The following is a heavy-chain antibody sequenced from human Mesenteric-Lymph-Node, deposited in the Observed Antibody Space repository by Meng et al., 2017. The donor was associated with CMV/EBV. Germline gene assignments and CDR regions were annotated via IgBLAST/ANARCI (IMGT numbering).Heavy chain of an antibody. Sequence: SVKVSCKASGFTFTSSAVQWVRQARGQRLEWIGWIVVGSGNTNYAQKFQERVTITRDMSTSTAYMELSSLRSEDTAVYYCAAAVLEPYYYYYGMDVWGQGTTVTVSS. CDR1: GFTFTSSA. D-gene: IGHD1-1*01. CDR3: AAAVLEPYYYYYGMDV. J-gene: IGHJ6*02. V-gene: IGHV1-58*01. CDR2: IVVGSGNT.